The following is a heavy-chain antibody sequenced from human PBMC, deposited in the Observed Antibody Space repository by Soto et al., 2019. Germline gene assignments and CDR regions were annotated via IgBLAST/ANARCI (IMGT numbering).Heavy chain of an antibody. CDR1: GFSFSHAW. Sequence: EVQLVQSGGGLVKPGGSLRLSCEASGFSFSHAWMNWVRQAPGKGLEWVGRIRSKTDGGTTGFTAPVEGRFTISRDDSKNMLYLQMNSLKTEDTAVYSCTDGIAIWGQGTTVIVSS. CDR3: TDGIAI. J-gene: IGHJ6*02. V-gene: IGHV3-15*07. CDR2: IRSKTDGGTT.